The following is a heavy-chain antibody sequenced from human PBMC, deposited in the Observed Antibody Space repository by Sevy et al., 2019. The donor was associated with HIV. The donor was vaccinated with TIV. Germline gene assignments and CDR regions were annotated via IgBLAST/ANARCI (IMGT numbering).Heavy chain of an antibody. Sequence: GGSLRLSCAASGFTFSSYAMHWVRQAPGKGLEWVAVISYDGSNKYYADPVKGRFTISRDNSKNTLYLQMNSLRAEDTAVYYCARDPQAAAGTSHFDYWGQGTLVTVSS. J-gene: IGHJ4*02. D-gene: IGHD6-13*01. CDR3: ARDPQAAAGTSHFDY. CDR1: GFTFSSYA. CDR2: ISYDGSNK. V-gene: IGHV3-30-3*01.